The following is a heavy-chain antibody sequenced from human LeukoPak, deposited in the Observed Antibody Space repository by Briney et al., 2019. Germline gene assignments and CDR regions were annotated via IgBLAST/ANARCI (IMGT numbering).Heavy chain of an antibody. CDR2: ISAYNGNT. CDR1: GYTFTSYG. V-gene: IGHV1-18*01. Sequence: ASVTVSCKASGYTFTSYGISWVRQAPGQGLEWMGWISAYNGNTNYAQKLQGRVTMTTDTSTSTAYMELRSLRSDDTAVYYCARGSKAIFGVVPDDYMDVWGKGTTVTVSS. J-gene: IGHJ6*03. CDR3: ARGSKAIFGVVPDDYMDV. D-gene: IGHD3-3*01.